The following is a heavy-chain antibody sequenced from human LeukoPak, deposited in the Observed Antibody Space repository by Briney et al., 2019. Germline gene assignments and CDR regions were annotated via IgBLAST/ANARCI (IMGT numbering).Heavy chain of an antibody. CDR1: GGSISSNSYY. CDR2: IHYTGST. D-gene: IGHD1-1*01. J-gene: IGHJ6*02. Sequence: SETLSLTCTVSGGSISSNSYYWGWVRQPPGKGLEWIGSIHYTGSTYYNPSLKSRLTISVDTSRNQFSLRLSSVTAADTAVYYCVIHLNTGATTIRYGMDVWGQGTTVIVSS. CDR3: VIHLNTGATTIRYGMDV. V-gene: IGHV4-39*01.